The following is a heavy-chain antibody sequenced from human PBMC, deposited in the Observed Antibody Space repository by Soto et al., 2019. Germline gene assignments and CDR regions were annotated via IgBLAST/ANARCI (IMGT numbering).Heavy chain of an antibody. CDR1: GFSFSTYA. D-gene: IGHD3-22*01. V-gene: IGHV3-23*01. CDR2: ISGSGGTT. J-gene: IGHJ4*02. Sequence: EVQLLESGGGLVQPGGSLRLSCAASGFSFSTYAMNYVRQAPGKGLEWVSGISGSGGTTDYAESVKGRFTISRDNSKNTLYLQMNSPRDEDTAVYFCAKDNYYASRGSIDYWGQGTLVTVSS. CDR3: AKDNYYASRGSIDY.